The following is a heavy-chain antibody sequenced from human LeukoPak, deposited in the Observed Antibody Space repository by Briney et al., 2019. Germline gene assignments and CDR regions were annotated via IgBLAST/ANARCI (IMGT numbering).Heavy chain of an antibody. D-gene: IGHD5-12*01. Sequence: ASVKVSCKVAGYSLIEVAIHWVRQAPGKGLEWVGSFDPEDGEDGETHYAQKFQGRVIMTEDASTDTAYMEVSSLRSEDTAVYYCAMTDRYAGRPFDYWGQETLVTVSS. CDR1: GYSLIEVA. V-gene: IGHV1-24*01. J-gene: IGHJ4*02. CDR2: FDPEDGEDGET. CDR3: AMTDRYAGRPFDY.